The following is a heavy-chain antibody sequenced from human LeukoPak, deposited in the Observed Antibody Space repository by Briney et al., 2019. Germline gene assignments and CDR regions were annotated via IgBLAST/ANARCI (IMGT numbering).Heavy chain of an antibody. CDR3: ARSSSRALSYYYGMDV. CDR2: NNTNTGNP. V-gene: IGHV7-4-1*02. D-gene: IGHD6-13*01. Sequence: ASVKVSCKASGYTFTSYAMNWVRQAPGQGLEWMGWNNTNTGNPTYAQGFTGRFVFSLDTSVSTAYPQISSLKAEDTAVYYCARSSSRALSYYYGMDVWGQGTTVTVSS. J-gene: IGHJ6*02. CDR1: GYTFTSYA.